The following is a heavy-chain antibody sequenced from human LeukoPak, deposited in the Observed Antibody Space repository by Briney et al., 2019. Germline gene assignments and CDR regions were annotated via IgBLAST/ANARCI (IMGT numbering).Heavy chain of an antibody. Sequence: GGSLRLSSAASGFTFGNYAMNWVRQAPGKGLEWVSTISGSGDTTYYADSVKGRFTISRDNSKNTLLLQMNNVRTEDTAVYYCAKDKSVSADYYFDYWGQGTLVTVSS. CDR3: AKDKSVSADYYFDY. CDR2: ISGSGDTT. V-gene: IGHV3-23*01. CDR1: GFTFGNYA. D-gene: IGHD3-10*01. J-gene: IGHJ4*02.